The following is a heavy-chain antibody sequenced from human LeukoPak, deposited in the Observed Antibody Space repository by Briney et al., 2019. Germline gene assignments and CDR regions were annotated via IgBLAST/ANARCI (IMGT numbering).Heavy chain of an antibody. CDR2: ISSSGDNT. D-gene: IGHD1-1*01. V-gene: IGHV3-23*01. CDR1: GFVFSTYA. J-gene: IGHJ4*02. Sequence: PGGSLRLSCAASGFVFSTYAMGWVRRAPGRGLEWVLAISSSGDNTYYADSVKGEFIISRDNSKNTLDLQMNSLRAEDTAIYHCAKVKALDAVASYFDYWGQGTLVTVSS. CDR3: AKVKALDAVASYFDY.